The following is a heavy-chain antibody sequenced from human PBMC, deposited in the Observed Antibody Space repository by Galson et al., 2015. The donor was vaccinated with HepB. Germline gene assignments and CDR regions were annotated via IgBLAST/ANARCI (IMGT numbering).Heavy chain of an antibody. CDR2: ISGNGAST. Sequence: SLRLSCAASGFTFLNYAMHWVRQAPGKGLEWVSVISGNGASTYYTDSVKGRFTIFRDNSQNPVYLQMNSLRAEDTALYYCAKVVGGVTDAFDIWGQGTMVTVSS. V-gene: IGHV3-23*01. D-gene: IGHD3-16*01. CDR3: AKVVGGVTDAFDI. CDR1: GFTFLNYA. J-gene: IGHJ3*02.